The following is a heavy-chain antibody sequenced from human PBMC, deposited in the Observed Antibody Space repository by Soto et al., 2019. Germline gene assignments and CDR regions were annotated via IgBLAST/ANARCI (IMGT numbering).Heavy chain of an antibody. V-gene: IGHV2-26*01. CDR2: IFSSDEE. Sequence: QVTLTESGPVLVRPTETLTLTCTVSGISLSDARVIVSWIRQPPGKALEWLAHIFSSDEEAYNTSLRTRLTISKDTSKSQVVLTLTSMDPLDTATYYCARMVTGSSPWDYYFHYCGQGTLVTVSS. CDR1: GISLSDARVI. CDR3: ARMVTGSSPWDYYFHY. J-gene: IGHJ4*02. D-gene: IGHD1-26*01.